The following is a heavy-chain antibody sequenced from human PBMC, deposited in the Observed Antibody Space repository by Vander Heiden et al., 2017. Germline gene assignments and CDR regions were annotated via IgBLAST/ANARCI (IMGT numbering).Heavy chain of an antibody. CDR1: GGSFSGYY. Sequence: VYGGSFSGYYWSWIRQPPGKGLEWIGEINHSGSTNYNPSLKSRVTISVDTSKNQFSLKLSSVTAADTTVYDGARGGEVKVSPWGQGTLVTVYS. J-gene: IGHJ5*02. CDR2: INHSGST. V-gene: IGHV4-34*01. D-gene: IGHD3-10*01. CDR3: ARGGEVKVSP.